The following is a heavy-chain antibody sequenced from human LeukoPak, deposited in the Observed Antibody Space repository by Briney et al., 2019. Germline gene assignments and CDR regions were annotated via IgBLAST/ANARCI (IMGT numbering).Heavy chain of an antibody. CDR2: ISGSGGST. CDR1: GFTFSSCA. V-gene: IGHV3-23*01. J-gene: IGHJ4*02. D-gene: IGHD5-18*01. Sequence: PGGSQRLSCAASGFTFSSCAMTWVRQAPGKGLEWVSVISGSGGSTYYADSVKGRFNITRDNSKNTLYLQMNSLRAEDTAVYYCAKGRTWILLWPRIGYCGQGTLVTVSS. CDR3: AKGRTWILLWPRIGY.